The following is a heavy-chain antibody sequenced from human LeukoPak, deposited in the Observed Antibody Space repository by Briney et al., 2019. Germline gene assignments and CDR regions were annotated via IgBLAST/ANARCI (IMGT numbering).Heavy chain of an antibody. CDR3: ARVNRGGVDI. J-gene: IGHJ3*02. CDR1: GGSISSGSYY. D-gene: IGHD2-8*01. V-gene: IGHV4-61*02. Sequence: SQTLSLTCTVSGGSISSGSYYWSWIRQPAGKGLEWIGRIYTSGSTNYNPSLKSRVTISVDTSKNQFSLKLSSVTAADTAVYYCARVNRGGVDIWGQGTMVTVSS. CDR2: IYTSGST.